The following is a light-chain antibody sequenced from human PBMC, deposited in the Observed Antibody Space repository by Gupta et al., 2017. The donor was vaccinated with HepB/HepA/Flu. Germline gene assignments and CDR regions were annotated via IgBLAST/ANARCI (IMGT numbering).Light chain of an antibody. J-gene: IGLJ1*01. CDR3: SSYTTSNTEV. CDR1: SSDIGSYTR. Sequence: QSALTQPPSVSGSPGQSVTISCTGTSSDIGSYTRVSWYQQSPGTAPKLRIYEVDNRPSGVPDRFSGSKSGNTDSLTISGLQTEDEADYYCSSYTTSNTEVFGIGTNLTVL. CDR2: EVD. V-gene: IGLV2-18*02.